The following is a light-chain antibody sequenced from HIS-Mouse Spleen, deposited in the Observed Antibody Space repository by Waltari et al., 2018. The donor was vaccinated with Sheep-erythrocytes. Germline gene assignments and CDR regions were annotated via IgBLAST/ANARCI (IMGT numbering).Light chain of an antibody. CDR3: CSYAGSYTFV. CDR2: DVS. J-gene: IGLJ1*01. V-gene: IGLV2-11*01. Sequence: QSALTQPRSVSGSPGQSVTISCTGTSSDVGGYNYVSWYQQHPGKAPKLMIYDVSKRPSGVPVRFSGSKSGNTASLPISGLQAEDEADYYCCSYAGSYTFVFGTGTKVTVL. CDR1: SSDVGGYNY.